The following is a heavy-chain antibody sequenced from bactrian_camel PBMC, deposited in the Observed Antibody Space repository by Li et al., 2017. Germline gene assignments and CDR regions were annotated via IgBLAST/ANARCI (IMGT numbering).Heavy chain of an antibody. CDR2: IYRGGGRT. Sequence: QLVESGGGSVQLGGSLRLSCAASGFPFSTYCMAWFRQAPGKEREGVAAIYRGGGRTWYADSVKGRFAISQDQGVNTVFLQMNSLKPEDTAMYYCAIDLNVPSCTIVRDYDYNVWGRGTQVTVS. J-gene: IGHJ4*01. CDR1: GFPFSTYC. V-gene: IGHV3S25*01. CDR3: AIDLNVPSCTIVRDYDYNV. D-gene: IGHD5*01.